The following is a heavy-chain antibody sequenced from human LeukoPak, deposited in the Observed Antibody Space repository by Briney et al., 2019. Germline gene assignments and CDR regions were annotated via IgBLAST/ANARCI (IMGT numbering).Heavy chain of an antibody. CDR3: ARDRSYDSSGYPFDF. CDR1: GLTVSDNY. CDR2: IYAGGGT. J-gene: IGHJ4*02. Sequence: GGPLRLSCAASGLTVSDNYMTWARQAPGKGLEWVSVIYAGGGTFYADSVKGRFTISRNNSKNTVYLQMNSLRAEDTAVYYCARDRSYDSSGYPFDFWGQGTLVTVSS. V-gene: IGHV3-66*02. D-gene: IGHD3-22*01.